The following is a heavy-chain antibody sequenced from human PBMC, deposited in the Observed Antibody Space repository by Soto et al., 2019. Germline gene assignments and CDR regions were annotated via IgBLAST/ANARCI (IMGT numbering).Heavy chain of an antibody. CDR1: GYTFTSYG. J-gene: IGHJ6*02. CDR3: ASECSGGSCDGYYGMDV. V-gene: IGHV1-18*01. Sequence: QVQLVQSGAEVKKPGASVKVSCKASGYTFTSYGISWVRQAPGQGLEWMGWISAYNGNTNYAQKLQGRVTMTTDTSTSTAYMELRSLRSDDTAVYYCASECSGGSCDGYYGMDVWGQGTTVTVSS. CDR2: ISAYNGNT. D-gene: IGHD2-15*01.